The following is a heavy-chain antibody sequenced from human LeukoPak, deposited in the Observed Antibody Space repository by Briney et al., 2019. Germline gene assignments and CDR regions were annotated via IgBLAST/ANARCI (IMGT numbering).Heavy chain of an antibody. D-gene: IGHD6-6*01. CDR3: GRVRAGSSSPSVRDAFDI. V-gene: IGHV4-39*07. CDR1: GGSISSNSYY. J-gene: IGHJ3*02. Sequence: SETLSLTRTVSGGSISSNSYYWGWIRQPPGKGLEWIGSIYYSGSAYYNPSLKSRVTISVDTSKNQFSLKLSSVTAADTAVYYCGRVRAGSSSPSVRDAFDIWGQGTMVTVSS. CDR2: IYYSGSA.